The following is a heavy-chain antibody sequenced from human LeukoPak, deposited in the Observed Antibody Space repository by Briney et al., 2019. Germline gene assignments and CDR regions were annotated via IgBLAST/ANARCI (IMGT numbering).Heavy chain of an antibody. J-gene: IGHJ5*02. CDR3: ARARLARYNWFDP. CDR2: INSDGSST. V-gene: IGHV3-74*01. Sequence: GGSLRLSCAASGFTFSSYWMHWVRQAPGKGLVCVSRINSDGSSTSYADSVKGRFTISRDNAKNTLYLQMNSLRAEDTAVYYCARARLARYNWFDPWGQGTLVTVSS. CDR1: GFTFSSYW. D-gene: IGHD6-19*01.